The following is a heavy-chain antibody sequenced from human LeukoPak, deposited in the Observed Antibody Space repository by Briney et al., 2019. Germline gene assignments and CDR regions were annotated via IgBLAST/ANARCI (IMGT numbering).Heavy chain of an antibody. V-gene: IGHV4-4*02. CDR1: GGSISSSNW. D-gene: IGHD6-13*01. J-gene: IGHJ4*02. CDR3: ARHVSSSWYNFDY. CDR2: IYHSGST. Sequence: SETLSLTCAVSGGSISSSNWWSWVRQPPGKGLEWIGEIYHSGSTNYNPSLKSRVTISVDKSKNQFSLKLSSVTAADTAVYYCARHVSSSWYNFDYWGQGTLVTVSS.